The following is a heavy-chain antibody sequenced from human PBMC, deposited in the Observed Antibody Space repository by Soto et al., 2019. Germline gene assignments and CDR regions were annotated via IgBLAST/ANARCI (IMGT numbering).Heavy chain of an antibody. CDR1: GFTVSSNY. V-gene: IGHV3-66*01. D-gene: IGHD5-12*01. CDR3: ARVEMATILVVVGMDV. CDR2: IYSGGST. J-gene: IGHJ6*02. Sequence: GGSLRLSCAASGFTVSSNYMSWVRQAPGKGLEWVSVIYSGGSTYYADSVKGRFTISRDNSKNTLYLQMNSLRAEDTAVYYCARVEMATILVVVGMDVWGQGTMVTVSS.